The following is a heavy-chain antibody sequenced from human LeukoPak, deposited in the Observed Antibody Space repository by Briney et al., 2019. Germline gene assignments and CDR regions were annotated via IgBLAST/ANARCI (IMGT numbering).Heavy chain of an antibody. CDR2: ISYDGRNK. D-gene: IGHD3-22*01. J-gene: IGHJ4*02. Sequence: GSLRHSRAHPRFTLSSYAMHWVRQAPGTGLEWVAVISYDGRNKYYADSVKGRFTISRDNSKNTLYLKMNSLRAEDTAVYYCARDHVTMIVVPEPYFGYWGQGTLVTVSS. CDR1: RFTLSSYA. V-gene: IGHV3-30*04. CDR3: ARDHVTMIVVPEPYFGY.